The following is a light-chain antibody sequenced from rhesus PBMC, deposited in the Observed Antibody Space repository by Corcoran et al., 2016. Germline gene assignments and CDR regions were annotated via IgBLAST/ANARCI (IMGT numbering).Light chain of an antibody. CDR1: ENLNNY. J-gene: IGKJ1*01. V-gene: IGKV1-74*01. Sequence: DIQLTQSPSSLSASVGDRVTITCRASENLNNYLHWYQQKTGKAPKLLISKTSTLQSGAPSRFSGNGSWTDYTFTISSLQPEDFASYYFRHNYGTPWTFGQGTKVDIK. CDR2: KTS. CDR3: RHNYGTPWT.